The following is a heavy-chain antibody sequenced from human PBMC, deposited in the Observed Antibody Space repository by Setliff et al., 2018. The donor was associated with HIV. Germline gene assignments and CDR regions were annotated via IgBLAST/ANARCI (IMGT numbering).Heavy chain of an antibody. CDR2: IYQSGSI. CDR3: AGPRRVRSRAWYWFDI. D-gene: IGHD6-19*01. Sequence: ETLSLTCAASGYSINSGFSRAWIRQPPGQGPQWIGSIYQSGSIYYNPSLQSRVTISVDSSKNQFSLNLFSVTAADTAVYYCAGPRRVRSRAWYWFDIWGQGTLVTVSS. V-gene: IGHV4-38-2*01. J-gene: IGHJ5*02. CDR1: GYSINSGFS.